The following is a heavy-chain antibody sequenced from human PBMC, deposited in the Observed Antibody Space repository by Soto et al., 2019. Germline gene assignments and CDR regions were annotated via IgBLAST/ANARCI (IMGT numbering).Heavy chain of an antibody. V-gene: IGHV3-15*01. D-gene: IGHD2-2*01. J-gene: IGHJ3*02. CDR2: IKSKTDGGTT. CDR1: GFTFSNAW. CDR3: TTDHGCSSTSCHDAFDI. Sequence: PVGSLRLSGAASGFTFSNAWMSWVRQAPGKGLEGVGRIKSKTDGGTTDYAAPVKGRFTISRDDSKNTLYLQMNSLKTEDTAVYYCTTDHGCSSTSCHDAFDIWGQGTMVTVSS.